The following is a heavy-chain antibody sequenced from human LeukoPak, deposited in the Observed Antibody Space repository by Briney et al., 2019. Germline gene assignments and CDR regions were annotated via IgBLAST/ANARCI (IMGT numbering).Heavy chain of an antibody. D-gene: IGHD1-1*01. CDR1: GFTFSSYA. V-gene: IGHV3-23*01. Sequence: GGSLRLSCAASGFTFSSYAMSWVRQAPGKGLEWVSASSGSGGSTYYADSVKGRFTISRDNSKNTLYLQMNSLRAEDTAVYYCARVSFLKVEGQNWFDPWGQGTLVTVSS. CDR3: ARVSFLKVEGQNWFDP. CDR2: SSGSGGST. J-gene: IGHJ5*02.